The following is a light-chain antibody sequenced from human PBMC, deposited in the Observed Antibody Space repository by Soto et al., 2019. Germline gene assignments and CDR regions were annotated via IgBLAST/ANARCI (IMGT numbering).Light chain of an antibody. J-gene: IGKJ1*01. CDR3: QQLNTWEWT. CDR1: QSVSYS. V-gene: IGKV3-11*01. CDR2: DAS. Sequence: ELVLTQSPATLSLSPGERATLSCRASQSVSYSLAWYQQKPGQAPRLLIYDASNRATGIPARFSGSGSGTDFTLTISSLEPEDFAVYYCQQLNTWEWTFGQGTKVDIK.